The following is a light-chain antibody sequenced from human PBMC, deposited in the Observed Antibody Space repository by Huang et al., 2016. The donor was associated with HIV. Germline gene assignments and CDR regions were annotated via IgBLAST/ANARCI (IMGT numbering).Light chain of an antibody. CDR2: DAS. CDR3: QHYDDPYT. CDR1: QEISNY. J-gene: IGKJ2*01. V-gene: IGKV1-33*01. Sequence: DIQMTQSPSSLSASVGDRVTITCQASQEISNYLSWYQHKPGRAPKPLIFDASSLETGVPSRCSGSGSGTYFTLTIASLQPEDVATYYCQHYDDPYTFGQGTKLEIK.